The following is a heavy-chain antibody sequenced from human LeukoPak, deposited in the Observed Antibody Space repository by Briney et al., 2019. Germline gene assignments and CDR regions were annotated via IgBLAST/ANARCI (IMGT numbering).Heavy chain of an antibody. V-gene: IGHV3-30*03. Sequence: GRSLRLSCAASGFTFSSYGMHWVRQAPGKGLEWVAVISYDGSNKYYADSVKGRFAISRDKSKNTLHLQMNSLRAEDAAVYFCAREASSGHGAFDIWGQGTMVTVSS. CDR1: GFTFSSYG. D-gene: IGHD3-22*01. J-gene: IGHJ3*02. CDR2: ISYDGSNK. CDR3: AREASSGHGAFDI.